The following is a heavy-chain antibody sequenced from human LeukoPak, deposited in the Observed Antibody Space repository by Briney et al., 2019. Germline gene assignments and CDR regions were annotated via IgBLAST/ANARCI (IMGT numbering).Heavy chain of an antibody. CDR2: IYHSGST. Sequence: SETLSLTCTVSGGPISSSSYYWGWIRQPPGKGLEWIGSIYHSGSTYYNPSLKSRVTISVDTSKNQFSLKLSSVTAADTAVYYCARLKVSVVRGRFDYWGQGTLVTVSS. CDR3: ARLKVSVVRGRFDY. D-gene: IGHD3-10*01. J-gene: IGHJ4*02. CDR1: GGPISSSSYY. V-gene: IGHV4-39*07.